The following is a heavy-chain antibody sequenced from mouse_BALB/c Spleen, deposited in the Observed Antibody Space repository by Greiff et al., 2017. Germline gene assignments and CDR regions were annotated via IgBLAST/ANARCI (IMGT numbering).Heavy chain of an antibody. CDR3: TRDLYGNPAWFAY. D-gene: IGHD2-10*02. V-gene: IGHV5-6-4*01. Sequence: EVQLVESGGGLVKPGGSLKLSCAASGFTFSSYTMSWVRQTPEKRLEWVANISSGGSYTYYPDSVKGRFTISRDNAKNTLYLQMSSLKSEDTAMYYCTRDLYGNPAWFAYWGQGTLVTVSA. CDR1: GFTFSSYT. J-gene: IGHJ3*01. CDR2: ISSGGSYT.